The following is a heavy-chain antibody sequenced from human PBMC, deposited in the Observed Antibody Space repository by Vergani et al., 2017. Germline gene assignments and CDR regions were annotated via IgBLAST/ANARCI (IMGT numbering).Heavy chain of an antibody. Sequence: QVQLQESGPGLVKPSETLSLTCTVSGGSISSYYWSWIRQPPGKGLEWIGYIYYSGRTNYNPSLKSRVTIAVDTSKNQCSLKLSYVTAADTAVYYCARSGARTYYYYGMDVWGQGTTVTVSS. CDR1: GGSISSYY. CDR3: ARSGARTYYYYGMDV. J-gene: IGHJ6*02. CDR2: IYYSGRT. D-gene: IGHD1-26*01. V-gene: IGHV4-59*08.